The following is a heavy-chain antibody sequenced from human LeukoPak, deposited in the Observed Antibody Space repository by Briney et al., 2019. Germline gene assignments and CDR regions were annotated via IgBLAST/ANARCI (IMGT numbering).Heavy chain of an antibody. CDR3: ARRRYSSGWYYFDY. J-gene: IGHJ4*02. CDR2: INHSGST. CDR1: GGSFSGYY. V-gene: IGHV4-34*01. D-gene: IGHD6-19*01. Sequence: SETLSLTCAVYGGSFSGYYWSWIRQPPGKGLEWIGEINHSGSTNYNPSLKSRVTISVDTSKNQLSLKLSSVTAADTAVYYCARRRYSSGWYYFDYWGQGTLVTVSS.